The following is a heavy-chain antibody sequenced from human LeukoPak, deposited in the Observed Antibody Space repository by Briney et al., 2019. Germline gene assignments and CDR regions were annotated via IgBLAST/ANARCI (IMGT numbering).Heavy chain of an antibody. D-gene: IGHD4-23*01. V-gene: IGHV3-11*04. CDR1: GFTFSDYY. Sequence: PGGSLRLSCAASGFTFSDYYMTWLRQAPGKGLEWLSYISNSGTTVFYADSVKGRFTVSRDNAKNSLFLHLNSLRDEDTAVYYCAGLRWPADYWGQGTLVTVSS. CDR2: ISNSGTTV. CDR3: AGLRWPADY. J-gene: IGHJ4*02.